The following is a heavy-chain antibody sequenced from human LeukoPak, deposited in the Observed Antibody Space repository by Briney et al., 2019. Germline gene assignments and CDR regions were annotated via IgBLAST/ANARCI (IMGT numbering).Heavy chain of an antibody. CDR1: GFTFSSYA. V-gene: IGHV3-23*01. J-gene: IGHJ6*02. D-gene: IGHD3-22*01. CDR2: ISGSGGST. CDR3: AREGPSSGYYYYYYYYYGMDV. Sequence: GGSLRLSCAASGFTFSSYAMSWVRQAPGKGLEWVSAISGSGGSTYYADSVKGRFTISRDNAKNSLYLQMNSLRAEDTAVYYCAREGPSSGYYYYYYYYYGMDVWGQGTTVAVSS.